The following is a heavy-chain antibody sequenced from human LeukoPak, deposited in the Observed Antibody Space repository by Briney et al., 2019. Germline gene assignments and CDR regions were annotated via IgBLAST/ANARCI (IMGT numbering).Heavy chain of an antibody. D-gene: IGHD2-2*01. CDR1: GYTFTNYG. Sequence: ASVKVSCKASGYTFTNYGVSWVRQAPGQGLEWMGWINAYNGDTHYAQNLQGRLTMTTDTSTSMAFMELRSLRPDDTAVYFCARWGLVAPGTYYYYYMDVWGRGTTVSVSS. J-gene: IGHJ6*03. CDR3: ARWGLVAPGTYYYYYMDV. CDR2: INAYNGDT. V-gene: IGHV1-18*01.